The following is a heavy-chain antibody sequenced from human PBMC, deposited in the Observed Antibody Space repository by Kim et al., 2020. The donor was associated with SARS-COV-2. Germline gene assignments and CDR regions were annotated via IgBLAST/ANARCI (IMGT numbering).Heavy chain of an antibody. CDR1: GGSFSTY. CDR2: VYYSGGT. CDR3: LRGLGNGDSLP. Sequence: SETLSLTCSVSGGSFSTYWTWVRQPPGKGLEWIGYVYYSGGTSYNPSLQSRVTISLDTSKTQLSLKLSSLTAADTAIYYCLRGLGNGDSLPWGQGILVTVSS. V-gene: IGHV4-59*01. J-gene: IGHJ4*02. D-gene: IGHD4-17*01.